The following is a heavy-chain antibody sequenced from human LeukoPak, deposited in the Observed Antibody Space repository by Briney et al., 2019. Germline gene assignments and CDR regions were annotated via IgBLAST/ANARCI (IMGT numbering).Heavy chain of an antibody. CDR1: GGSISSGGYY. CDR3: AREGGSWPSYYHYMDV. Sequence: SETLSLTCAVSGGSISSGGYYWSWIRQPAWKGLEWIGRIHFSGNTDYNPSLKSRVTLSVDTSKSQFSLRLSSVTAADTAIYYCAREGGSWPSYYHYMDVWGKGTTVTVSS. V-gene: IGHV4-61*02. D-gene: IGHD6-13*01. CDR2: IHFSGNT. J-gene: IGHJ6*03.